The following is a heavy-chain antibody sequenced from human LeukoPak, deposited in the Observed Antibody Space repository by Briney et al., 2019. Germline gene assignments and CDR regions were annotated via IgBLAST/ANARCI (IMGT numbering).Heavy chain of an antibody. CDR3: ARDCSGGSCLNWFDP. V-gene: IGHV3-74*01. D-gene: IGHD2-15*01. Sequence: ASETLSLTCAVYGGSFSGYYWSWIRQPPGKGLVWVSRINSDGSSTSYADSVKGRFTISRDNAKNTPYLQMNSLRAEDTAVYYCARDCSGGSCLNWFDPWGQGTLVTVSS. CDR1: GGSFSGYY. CDR2: INSDGSST. J-gene: IGHJ5*02.